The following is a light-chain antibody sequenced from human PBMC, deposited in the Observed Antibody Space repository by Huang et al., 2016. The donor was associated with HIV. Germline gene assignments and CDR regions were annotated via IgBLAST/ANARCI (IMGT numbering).Light chain of an antibody. CDR1: HSVNSN. Sequence: IVLTQSPATLSFSLGERATLSCRASHSVNSNLAWYQQKPGQAPRLLIYDAYNRATGVPMRFSASGSGTNFTLTISSLEPEDFAVYYCHQRSSWPLTFGGGTRVEI. J-gene: IGKJ4*01. V-gene: IGKV3-11*01. CDR2: DAY. CDR3: HQRSSWPLT.